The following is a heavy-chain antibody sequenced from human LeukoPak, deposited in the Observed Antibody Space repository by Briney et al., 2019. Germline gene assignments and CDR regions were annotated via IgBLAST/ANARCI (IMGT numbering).Heavy chain of an antibody. CDR1: GYTFTSYD. CDR2: MNPNSGNT. CDR3: ARGPRGLVLYFYYYGLDV. J-gene: IGHJ6*02. V-gene: IGHV1-8*01. D-gene: IGHD6-6*01. Sequence: GASVKVSCKASGYTFTSYDINWVRQAPGQGLEWMGSMNPNSGNTGYAHKFQCRHTMTRHTSISTAYMELSSLRSEDTAVYYCARGPRGLVLYFYYYGLDVWGQGTTVTVSS.